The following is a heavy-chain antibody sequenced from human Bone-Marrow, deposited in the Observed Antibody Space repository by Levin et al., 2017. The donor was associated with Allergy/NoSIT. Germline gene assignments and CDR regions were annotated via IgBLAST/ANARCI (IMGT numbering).Heavy chain of an antibody. CDR1: GFTFSSYW. CDR2: IKYDGSEK. J-gene: IGHJ4*02. Sequence: GESLKISCAASGFTFSSYWMSWVRQAPGRGLEWVANIKYDGSEKYYVDSVKGRFTISRDNAKNSLYLQINSLRTEEAAVYYCAEKPTYNGSIWGQGTLVPVSS. D-gene: IGHD6-6*01. V-gene: IGHV3-7*01. CDR3: AEKPTYNGSI.